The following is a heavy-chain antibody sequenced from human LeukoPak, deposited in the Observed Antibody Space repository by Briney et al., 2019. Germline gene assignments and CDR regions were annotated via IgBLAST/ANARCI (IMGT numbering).Heavy chain of an antibody. CDR3: ARDPGSGSYLQVSFFDY. CDR2: IIPIFGIA. V-gene: IGHV1-69*04. J-gene: IGHJ4*02. D-gene: IGHD1-26*01. CDR1: GGTFSSYA. Sequence: SVKVSCKASGGTFSSYAISWVRQAPGQGLECMGRIIPIFGIANYAQKFQGRVTITADKSTSTAYMELSSLRSEDTAVYYCARDPGSGSYLQVSFFDYWGQGTLVTVSS.